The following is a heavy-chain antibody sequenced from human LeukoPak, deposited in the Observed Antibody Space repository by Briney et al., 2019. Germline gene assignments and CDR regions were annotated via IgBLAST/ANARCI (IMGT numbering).Heavy chain of an antibody. D-gene: IGHD3-22*01. CDR3: ARSLYYESGDNYYFGTFDY. V-gene: IGHV4-38-2*02. CDR1: GYSISSGFY. CDR2: IDDGGNT. Sequence: SETLSLTCTVSGYSISSGFYWGWIRQPPGKGLEWIGNIDDGGNTYYNPSLKSRVTISVDTSKNQFSLKVNSVTAADTAVYYCARSLYYESGDNYYFGTFDYWGQGTLVTVSS. J-gene: IGHJ4*02.